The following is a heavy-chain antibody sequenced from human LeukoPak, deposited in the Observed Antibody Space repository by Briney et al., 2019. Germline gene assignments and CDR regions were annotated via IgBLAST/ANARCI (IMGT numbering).Heavy chain of an antibody. J-gene: IGHJ3*02. CDR3: ARELDCSSTSCYGAFDI. D-gene: IGHD2-2*01. Sequence: SDTLSLTCTVSGGSISSYYRSWIRQPPGKGLEWIGYIYYSGSTNYNPSLKSRVTISVDTSKNQFSLKLSSVTAADTAVYYCARELDCSSTSCYGAFDIWGQGTMVTVSS. V-gene: IGHV4-59*01. CDR1: GGSISSYY. CDR2: IYYSGST.